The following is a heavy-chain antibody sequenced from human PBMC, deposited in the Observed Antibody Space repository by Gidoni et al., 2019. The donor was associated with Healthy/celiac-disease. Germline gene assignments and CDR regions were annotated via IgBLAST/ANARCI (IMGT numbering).Heavy chain of an antibody. J-gene: IGHJ4*02. Sequence: QVQLVQSAAEVKKPGASVKVSCKASGYTFTGSYMHWVRQAPGQGLEWMGWINPNSGGTNYAQKFQGRVTMTRDTSISTAYMELSRLRSDDTAVYYCARDGLLLWFGELIGGEFDYWGQGTLVTVSS. V-gene: IGHV1-2*02. CDR3: ARDGLLLWFGELIGGEFDY. CDR1: GYTFTGSY. D-gene: IGHD3-10*01. CDR2: INPNSGGT.